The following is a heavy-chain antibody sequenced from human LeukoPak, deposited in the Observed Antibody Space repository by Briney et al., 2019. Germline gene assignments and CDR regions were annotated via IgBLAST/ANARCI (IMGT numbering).Heavy chain of an antibody. CDR2: IYYSGST. Sequence: PSETLSLTCTVSGGSISSSSYYWGWIRQPPGKGLEWIGSIYYSGSTYYNPSLKSRVTISVDTSKNQFSLKLSSVTAADTAVYYCARGQAYDNTPNWFGPWGQGTLVTVSS. CDR3: ARGQAYDNTPNWFGP. V-gene: IGHV4-39*07. J-gene: IGHJ5*02. CDR1: GGSISSSSYY. D-gene: IGHD3-22*01.